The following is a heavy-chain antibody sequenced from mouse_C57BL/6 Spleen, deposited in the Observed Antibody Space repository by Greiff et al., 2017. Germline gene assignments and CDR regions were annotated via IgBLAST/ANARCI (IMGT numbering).Heavy chain of an antibody. V-gene: IGHV1-82*01. CDR1: GYAFSSSW. Sequence: QVQLQQSGPELVKPGASVTISCKASGYAFSSSWMNWVKQRPGKGLEWIGRIYPGDGDTNYNGKFKGKATLTADKSSSTAYMQLSSLTSEDSAVXFCASRTLITTVVEGFAYWGQGTLVTVSA. D-gene: IGHD1-1*01. CDR3: ASRTLITTVVEGFAY. CDR2: IYPGDGDT. J-gene: IGHJ3*01.